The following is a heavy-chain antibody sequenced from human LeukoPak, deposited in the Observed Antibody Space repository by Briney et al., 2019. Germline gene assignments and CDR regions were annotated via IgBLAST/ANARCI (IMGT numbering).Heavy chain of an antibody. CDR3: ARERGGSYSAIDY. Sequence: PGGSLRLSCAASGFTFSSYSLNWVRHAPGKGLEWVSFISSSSITIYYADSVKDRFTISRDNAEKSLYLQMNSLRAEDTAVYYCARERGGSYSAIDYWGQGTLVTVSS. CDR1: GFTFSSYS. V-gene: IGHV3-48*04. D-gene: IGHD2-15*01. CDR2: ISSSSITI. J-gene: IGHJ4*02.